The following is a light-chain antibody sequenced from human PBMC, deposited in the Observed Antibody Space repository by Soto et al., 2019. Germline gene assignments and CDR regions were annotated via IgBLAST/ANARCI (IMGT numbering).Light chain of an antibody. CDR2: GAS. J-gene: IGKJ2*01. Sequence: EIVLTQSPGTLSLSPGERATLSCRASQSVTGSYLAWYQQKPGQAPRLLIYGASSRATGTPDNFSGSGSGTDLTLTISRLGPEDFAVYYCQHYGGSPPYTFGQGTKLEIK. V-gene: IGKV3-20*01. CDR1: QSVTGSY. CDR3: QHYGGSPPYT.